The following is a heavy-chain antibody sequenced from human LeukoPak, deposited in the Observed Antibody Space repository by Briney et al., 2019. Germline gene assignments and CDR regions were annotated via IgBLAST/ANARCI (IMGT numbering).Heavy chain of an antibody. D-gene: IGHD3-22*01. CDR1: GFTFSNAW. V-gene: IGHV3-15*07. J-gene: IGHJ4*02. CDR3: STTYYYDSSEGY. Sequence: PGGSLRLSCATSGFTFSNAWMNWVRQAPGKGLEWVGRIKSKTDGGTTDYAAPVKGRFTISRDDSKNTLYLQMNSLKTEDTAVYYCSTTYYYDSSEGYWGQGTLVTVSS. CDR2: IKSKTDGGTT.